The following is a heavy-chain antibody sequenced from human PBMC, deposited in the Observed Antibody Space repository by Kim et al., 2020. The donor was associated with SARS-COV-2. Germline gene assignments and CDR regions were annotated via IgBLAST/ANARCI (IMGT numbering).Heavy chain of an antibody. CDR2: ISAYNGNT. CDR1: NYTFTHYG. CDR3: ARDTGVCNGFSCKSYYYSG. J-gene: IGHJ6*01. Sequence: ASVKVSCKASNYTFTHYGISWVRQALGQGLELIGLISAYNGNTNYAQKVQGRVTMTTDTPTRSAYMELRRLRSDDPAVYDCARDTGVCNGFSCKSYYYSG. V-gene: IGHV1-18*01. D-gene: IGHD2-15*01.